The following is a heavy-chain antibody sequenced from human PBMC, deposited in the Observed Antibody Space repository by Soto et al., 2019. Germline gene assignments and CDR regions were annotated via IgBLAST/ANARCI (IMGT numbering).Heavy chain of an antibody. J-gene: IGHJ6*02. CDR3: ARDKGDYANGMDV. D-gene: IGHD4-17*01. CDR1: GGSISSYY. Sequence: AESLSLTCTVSGGSISSYYWSWIRQPAGKGLEWIGRIYTSGSTNCNPSLKSRVTMSVDTSKNQFSLKLSSVTAADTAVYYCARDKGDYANGMDVWGQGTTVTVSS. CDR2: IYTSGST. V-gene: IGHV4-4*07.